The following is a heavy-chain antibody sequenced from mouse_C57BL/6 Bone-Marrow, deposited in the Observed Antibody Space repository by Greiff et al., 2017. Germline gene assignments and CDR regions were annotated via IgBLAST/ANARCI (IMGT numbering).Heavy chain of an antibody. Sequence: QVQLQQPGAELVKPGASVKLSCKASGYTFTSYWMQWVKQRPGQGLEWIGEIDPSDSYTNYNQKFKGKATLTVDTSSSTAYMQLSSLTSEDSAVXYCARRGAYFDYWGQGTTLTVSS. CDR2: IDPSDSYT. V-gene: IGHV1-50*01. CDR3: ARRGAYFDY. CDR1: GYTFTSYW. J-gene: IGHJ2*01.